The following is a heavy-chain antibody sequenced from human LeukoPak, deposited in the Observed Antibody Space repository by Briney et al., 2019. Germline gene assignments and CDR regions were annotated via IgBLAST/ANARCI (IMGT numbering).Heavy chain of an antibody. CDR1: GFTFSTYS. Sequence: PGGSLRLSCAASGFTFSTYSMNWVRQAPGKGLEWVSYISSSSNTIYYADSVKGRFTISRDNAKNSLYLQMNSLRAEDTAVYYCASPIGGPYRYMDVWGKGTTVTVSS. D-gene: IGHD4-23*01. V-gene: IGHV3-48*04. CDR3: ASPIGGPYRYMDV. J-gene: IGHJ6*03. CDR2: ISSSSNTI.